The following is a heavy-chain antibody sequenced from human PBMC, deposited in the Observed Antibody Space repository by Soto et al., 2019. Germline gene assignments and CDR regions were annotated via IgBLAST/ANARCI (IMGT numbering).Heavy chain of an antibody. V-gene: IGHV4-31*03. CDR2: IYNRGTT. J-gene: IGHJ5*02. Sequence: QVQLQESGPGLVKPSETLSLTCTVSGGSITRGGYYWIWIRQHPGKGLEWIGYIYNRGTTYYNPSLKSRVTIAVDTSKNQFSLKLTSVTAADTAVYYCARDPAPWGQGTLVTVSS. CDR3: ARDPAP. CDR1: GGSITRGGYY.